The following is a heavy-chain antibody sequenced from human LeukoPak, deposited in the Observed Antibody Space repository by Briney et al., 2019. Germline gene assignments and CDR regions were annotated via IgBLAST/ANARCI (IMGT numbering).Heavy chain of an antibody. J-gene: IGHJ4*02. CDR2: IYHSGST. Sequence: TSETLSLTCVVSGGSISSGGYSWSWIRQPPGKGLEWIGYIYHSGSTYYNPSLKSRVTISVDRSKNQFSLKLSSVTAADTAVYYCARSVIQLWPPHFDYWGQGTLVTVSS. V-gene: IGHV4-30-2*01. CDR3: ARSVIQLWPPHFDY. D-gene: IGHD5-18*01. CDR1: GGSISSGGYS.